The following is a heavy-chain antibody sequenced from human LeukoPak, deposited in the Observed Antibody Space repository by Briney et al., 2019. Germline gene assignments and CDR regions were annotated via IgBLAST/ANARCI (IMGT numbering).Heavy chain of an antibody. J-gene: IGHJ4*02. CDR1: GGSISSSSYY. CDR3: ARDGYNSGSYYFDY. D-gene: IGHD5-24*01. Sequence: SETLSLTCTVSGGSISSSSYYWGWIRQPPGKGLEWIGSIYYSGSTYYNPSLKSRVTISVDTSKNQFSLKLSSVTAADTAVYYCARDGYNSGSYYFDYWGQGTLVTVSS. CDR2: IYYSGST. V-gene: IGHV4-39*02.